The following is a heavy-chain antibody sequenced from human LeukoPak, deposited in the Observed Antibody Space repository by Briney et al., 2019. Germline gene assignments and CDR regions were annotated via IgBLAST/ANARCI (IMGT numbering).Heavy chain of an antibody. CDR3: ARDGVGYGGKKGKAYHYYMDV. CDR1: GGSISSYY. J-gene: IGHJ6*03. D-gene: IGHD4-23*01. CDR2: IYYSGST. V-gene: IGHV4-59*01. Sequence: SETLSLTCTVSGGSISSYYWSWIRQPPGKGLEWIGYIYYSGSTNYNPSLKSRVTISVDTSKNQFSLKLSSVTAADTAVYYCARDGVGYGGKKGKAYHYYMDVWGEGTTVTVSS.